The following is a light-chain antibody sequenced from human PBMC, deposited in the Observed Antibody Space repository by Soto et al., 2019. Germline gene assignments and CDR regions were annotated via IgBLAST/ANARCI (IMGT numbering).Light chain of an antibody. Sequence: QSALTQPASVSGSPGQSITISCTGTSSDVGGYKFVSWYQHHPGKAPKLIIYEVSNRPSGVSNRFSGSKSGNTASLTISGLQAEDEADYYCSLYTRSSSVVFGGGTQLTVL. CDR3: SLYTRSSSVV. V-gene: IGLV2-14*01. J-gene: IGLJ2*01. CDR1: SSDVGGYKF. CDR2: EVS.